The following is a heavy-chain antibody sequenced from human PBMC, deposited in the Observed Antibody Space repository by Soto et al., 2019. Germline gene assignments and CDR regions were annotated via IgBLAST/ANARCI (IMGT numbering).Heavy chain of an antibody. Sequence: GGSLRHSCAASGFTFSSYAMSWVRQAPGKGLEWVSAISGSGGSTYYADSVKGRFTISRGNSKNTLYLQMNSLRAEDTAVYYCAKVGSRYCSGGSCFPFDYWGQGTLVTVSS. CDR1: GFTFSSYA. D-gene: IGHD2-15*01. J-gene: IGHJ4*02. CDR2: ISGSGGST. CDR3: AKVGSRYCSGGSCFPFDY. V-gene: IGHV3-23*01.